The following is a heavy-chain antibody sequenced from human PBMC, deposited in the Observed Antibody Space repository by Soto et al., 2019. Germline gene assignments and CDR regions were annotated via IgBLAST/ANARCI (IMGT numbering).Heavy chain of an antibody. CDR1: GYSFTSYW. Sequence: GESLKISCQGSGYSFTSYWIGWVRQMPGKGLEWMGIIYPGDSDTRNSPSFQGQVTISADKSISTAYLQWSSLKASDTAMYYCARTSAAGKYYYGMDVWGQGTTVTVSS. J-gene: IGHJ6*02. V-gene: IGHV5-51*01. CDR2: IYPGDSDT. D-gene: IGHD6-13*01. CDR3: ARTSAAGKYYYGMDV.